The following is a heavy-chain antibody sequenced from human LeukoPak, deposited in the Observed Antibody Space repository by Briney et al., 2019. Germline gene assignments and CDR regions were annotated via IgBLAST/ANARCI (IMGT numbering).Heavy chain of an antibody. CDR1: GGSISSYY. D-gene: IGHD3-22*01. Sequence: PSETLSLTCPVSGGSISSYYWSWIRQPPGKGLEWIGYIYYSGSTNYNPSLKSRVTISADTSKNQFSLKLSSVTAADTAVYYCARGPRGLNYWGQGTLVTVSS. CDR2: IYYSGST. V-gene: IGHV4-59*01. J-gene: IGHJ4*02. CDR3: ARGPRGLNY.